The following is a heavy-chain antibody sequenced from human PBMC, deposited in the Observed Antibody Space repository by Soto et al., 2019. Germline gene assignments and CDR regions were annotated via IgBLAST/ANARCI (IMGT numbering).Heavy chain of an antibody. J-gene: IGHJ6*02. CDR2: IYPGDSDT. CDR1: GYSFASYW. V-gene: IGHV5-51*01. Sequence: GESLKISCQGSGYSFASYWIGWVRQMPWKDLEWVGIIYPGDSDTRYSPSFQGQVTISADKSLRTAYLQWTSLKASDTALYYCARTRSFTLGFYYDGMDVWGQGTTCTVSS. CDR3: ARTRSFTLGFYYDGMDV. D-gene: IGHD6-6*01.